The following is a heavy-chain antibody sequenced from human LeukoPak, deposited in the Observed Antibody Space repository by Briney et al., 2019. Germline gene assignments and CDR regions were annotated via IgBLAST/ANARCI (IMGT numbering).Heavy chain of an antibody. CDR1: GGSISSYY. D-gene: IGHD6-19*01. CDR3: ARRKWLVLDY. Sequence: SETLSLTCTVSGGSISSYYWSWIRQPPGKGLEWIGYIYYSGSTNYNPSLKSRVTISVDTSKNQFSLKLSSVTAADTAVYYCARRKWLVLDYWGQGTLVTVSP. CDR2: IYYSGST. V-gene: IGHV4-59*01. J-gene: IGHJ4*02.